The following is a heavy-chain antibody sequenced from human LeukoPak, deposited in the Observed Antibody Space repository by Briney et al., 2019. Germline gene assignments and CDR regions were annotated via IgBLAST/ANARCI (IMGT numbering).Heavy chain of an antibody. Sequence: GGSLRLSCAASGFIFSNYAMQWVRQAPGMGLEWVAFIRYDGGNTYYADSVKGRFTISRDNSKNTMYLQMNSPNAEDTSVYYCAKDEVVPGYYYTDVWGRGTMVTISS. CDR1: GFIFSNYA. CDR2: IRYDGGNT. CDR3: AKDEVVPGYYYTDV. J-gene: IGHJ6*03. D-gene: IGHD2-2*01. V-gene: IGHV3-30*02.